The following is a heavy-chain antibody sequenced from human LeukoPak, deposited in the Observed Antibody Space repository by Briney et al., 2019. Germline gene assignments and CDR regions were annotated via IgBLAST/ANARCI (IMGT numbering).Heavy chain of an antibody. CDR3: ARVSRSLWYRELGVDY. J-gene: IGHJ4*02. D-gene: IGHD3-10*01. Sequence: QTGGSLRLSCAASGFTFSSYAMHWVRQAPGKGLEWVAVISYDGSNKYYADSAKGRFTISRDNSKNTLYLQMNSLRAEDTAVYYCARVSRSLWYRELGVDYWGQGTLVTVSS. CDR1: GFTFSSYA. CDR2: ISYDGSNK. V-gene: IGHV3-30*04.